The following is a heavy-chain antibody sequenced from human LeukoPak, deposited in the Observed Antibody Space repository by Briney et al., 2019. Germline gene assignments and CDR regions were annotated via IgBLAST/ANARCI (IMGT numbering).Heavy chain of an antibody. V-gene: IGHV1-69*04. J-gene: IGHJ6*02. CDR2: IIPIFGIA. CDR1: GGTFSSYA. Sequence: ASVKVSCKASGGTFSSYAISWVRQAPGQGLEWMGRIIPIFGIANYAQKFQGRVTITADKSTSTAYMELSGLRSEDTAVYYCAREGLELRSFYGMDVWGQGTTVTVSS. D-gene: IGHD1-7*01. CDR3: AREGLELRSFYGMDV.